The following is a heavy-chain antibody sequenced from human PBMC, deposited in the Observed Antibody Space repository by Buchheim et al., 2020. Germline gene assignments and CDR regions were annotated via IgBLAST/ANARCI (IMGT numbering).Heavy chain of an antibody. J-gene: IGHJ4*02. D-gene: IGHD3-10*01. V-gene: IGHV4-59*01. CDR1: GGSISSYY. Sequence: QVQLQESGPGLVKPSETLSLTCTVSGGSISSYYWSWIRQPPGKGLEWIGYIYYSGSTNYNPSLKSRVTISVDTSKNQFSLKLSSVTAADTAVYYCASSIYGSGSYSRPTEYYFDYWGQGTL. CDR3: ASSIYGSGSYSRPTEYYFDY. CDR2: IYYSGST.